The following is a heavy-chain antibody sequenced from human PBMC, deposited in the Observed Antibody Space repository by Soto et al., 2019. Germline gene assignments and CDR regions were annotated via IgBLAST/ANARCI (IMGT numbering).Heavy chain of an antibody. CDR1: GYTFINYG. Sequence: QVQLVQSGAEVKKPGASVRVSCKTSGYTFINYGITWVRQAPGQGLEWMGWLSAYNGDTSSSEKLQDRLTMTTDTSTNTVYMDLRSLTSDYTSVYYCARWRAIVGGAEALEVWGQGTMVIVSS. CDR3: ARWRAIVGGAEALEV. V-gene: IGHV1-18*01. J-gene: IGHJ3*01. D-gene: IGHD1-26*01. CDR2: LSAYNGDT.